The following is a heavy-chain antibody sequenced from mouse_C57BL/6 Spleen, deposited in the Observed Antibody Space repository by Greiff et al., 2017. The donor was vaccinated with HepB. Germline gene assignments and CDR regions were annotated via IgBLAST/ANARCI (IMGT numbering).Heavy chain of an antibody. CDR2: INPSSGYT. J-gene: IGHJ1*03. CDR3: ARKGSTHWCFDV. CDR1: GYTFTSYT. V-gene: IGHV1-4*01. D-gene: IGHD1-1*01. Sequence: VQLVESGADLARPGASVKMSCKASGYTFTSYTMHWVKQRPGQGLEWIGYINPSSGYTKYNQKFKDKATLTADKSSSTAYMQLSSLTSEDSAVYYYARKGSTHWCFDVWGTGTTVTVSS.